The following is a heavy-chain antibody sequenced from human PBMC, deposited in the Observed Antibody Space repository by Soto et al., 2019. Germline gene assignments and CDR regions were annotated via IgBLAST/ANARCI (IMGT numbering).Heavy chain of an antibody. CDR3: ARGRRSLHYCGGDCYLYFQH. V-gene: IGHV1-69*02. D-gene: IGHD2-21*01. J-gene: IGHJ1*01. Sequence: ASVKVSCKASGGTFSSYTISWVRQAPGQGLEWMGRIIPILGIANYAQKFQGRVTITADKSTSTAYMELSSLRSEDTAVYYCARGRRSLHYCGGDCYLYFQHWGQGTLVTVSS. CDR2: IIPILGIA. CDR1: GGTFSSYT.